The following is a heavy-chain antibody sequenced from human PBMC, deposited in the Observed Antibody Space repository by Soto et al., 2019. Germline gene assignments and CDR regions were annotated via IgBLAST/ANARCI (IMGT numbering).Heavy chain of an antibody. CDR2: IIPVFGTT. D-gene: IGHD2-2*01. V-gene: IGHV1-69*01. CDR1: GGTFSNYT. J-gene: IGHJ6*02. CDR3: ARSSPYIVVRKPTGNQDYYGMDV. Sequence: QVQLVQSGAEVKKPGSSVKVFCKASGGTFSNYTISWVRQAPGQGLEWMGGIIPVFGTTDYEQKFQGRVTITADGSTSTAYMKLSSLRSADTAVYYCARSSPYIVVRKPTGNQDYYGMDVWGQGTKVNVSS.